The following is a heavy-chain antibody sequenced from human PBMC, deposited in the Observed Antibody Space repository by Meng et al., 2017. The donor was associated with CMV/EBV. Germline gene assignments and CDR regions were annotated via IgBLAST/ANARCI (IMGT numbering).Heavy chain of an antibody. CDR1: GFTFSSYS. CDR3: ARGGKGV. CDR2: ISSSSSYI. Sequence: GESLKISCAASGFTFSSYSMNWVRQAPGKGLEWVSSISSSSSYIYYADSVKGRFTSSRDNAKNSLYLQMNSLRAEDTAVYYCARGGKGVWGQGTTVTVSS. V-gene: IGHV3-21*01. J-gene: IGHJ6*02.